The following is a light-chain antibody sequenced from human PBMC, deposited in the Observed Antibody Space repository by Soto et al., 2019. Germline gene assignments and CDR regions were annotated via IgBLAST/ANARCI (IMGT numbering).Light chain of an antibody. CDR1: SSDVGGYNS. V-gene: IGLV2-14*03. Sequence: QSVRTQPASVSGSPGQSITISCTGTSSDVGGYNSVSWYQHHPGKAPNLILYDVGDRPSGVSYRFSRSKSGNTASLTISGLQAADEADYFCRSYPRSIPTLLGSGTKATGL. J-gene: IGLJ1*01. CDR2: DVG. CDR3: RSYPRSIPTL.